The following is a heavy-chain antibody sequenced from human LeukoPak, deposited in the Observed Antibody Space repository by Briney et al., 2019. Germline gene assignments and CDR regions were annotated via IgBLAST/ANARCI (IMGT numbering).Heavy chain of an antibody. CDR3: ARGGVRTTWTY. CDR2: IYTSGST. J-gene: IGHJ4*02. CDR1: GGSISSYY. V-gene: IGHV4-4*09. D-gene: IGHD1-7*01. Sequence: SETLSLTCTVSGGSISSYYWSWIRQPPGKGLEWIGYIYTSGSTNYNPSLKSRVTISVDTSKNQFSLKLSSVAAADTAVYYCARGGVRTTWTYWGQGTLVTVSS.